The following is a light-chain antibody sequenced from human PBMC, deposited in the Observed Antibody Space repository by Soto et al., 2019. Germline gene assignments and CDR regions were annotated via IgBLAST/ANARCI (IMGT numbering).Light chain of an antibody. Sequence: EIVLTQSPGTLSLSPGERATLSCRASQSVSSSYLAWYQQKPGQAPRLLIYGASSRATGIPDRFSGSGSGTDFTLTISRLEPEDFAVYYCQQFSSSPPIVTFGPGTKVDIK. CDR1: QSVSSSY. J-gene: IGKJ3*01. V-gene: IGKV3-20*01. CDR3: QQFSSSPPIVT. CDR2: GAS.